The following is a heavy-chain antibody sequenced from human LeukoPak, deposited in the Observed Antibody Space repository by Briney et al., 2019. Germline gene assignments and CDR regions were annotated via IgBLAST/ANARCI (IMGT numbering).Heavy chain of an antibody. Sequence: PSETLSLTCTVSGYSISSGYYWGWIRQPPGKGLEWVSAISGSGGSTYYADSVKGRFTISRDNSKNTLYLQMNSLRAEDTAVYYCAKDTPRDGYNSREPIDYYYYMDVWGKGTTVTVSS. V-gene: IGHV3-23*01. CDR2: ISGSGGST. J-gene: IGHJ6*03. D-gene: IGHD5-24*01. CDR3: AKDTPRDGYNSREPIDYYYYMDV. CDR1: GYSISSGYY.